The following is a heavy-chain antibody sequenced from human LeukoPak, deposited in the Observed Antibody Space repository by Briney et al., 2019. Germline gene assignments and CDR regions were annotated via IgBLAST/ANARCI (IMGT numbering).Heavy chain of an antibody. J-gene: IGHJ3*02. CDR2: INPNSGGT. V-gene: IGHV1-2*02. Sequence: ASVKVSCKASGYTFTGYYMHWVRQAPGQGLAWVGWINPNSGGTNYAQKFQGRVTMTRDTSISTAYMELSRLRSDDTAVYYCAITVTSQLLWYLNDAFDIWGQGTMVTVSS. CDR1: GYTFTGYY. D-gene: IGHD2-2*01. CDR3: AITVTSQLLWYLNDAFDI.